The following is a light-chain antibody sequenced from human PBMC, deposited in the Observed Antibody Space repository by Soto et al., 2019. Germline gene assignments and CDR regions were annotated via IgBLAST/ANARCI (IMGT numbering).Light chain of an antibody. J-gene: IGKJ1*01. CDR2: GAS. CDR1: QSVSSNY. V-gene: IGKV3-20*01. Sequence: EIVLTQSPGTLSLSPGGGATLSCWASQSVSSNYLAWYQQKPGQAPRLLIYGASSRAAGIPDRFSGSGSGAVFTLTISRLEPEDFAVYYCQQYGSSPQTFGQGTKVDIK. CDR3: QQYGSSPQT.